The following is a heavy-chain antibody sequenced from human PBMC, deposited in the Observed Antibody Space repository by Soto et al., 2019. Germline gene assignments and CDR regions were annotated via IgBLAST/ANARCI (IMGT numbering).Heavy chain of an antibody. CDR3: ARDLYYYDSSGYYPWFDP. Sequence: ASVKVSCKASGYTFTSYAMHWVRQAPGQRLEWMGWINAGNGNTKYSQKFQGRVTITRDTSASTAYMELSSLRSEDTAVYYCARDLYYYDSSGYYPWFDPWGQGTLVTSP. D-gene: IGHD3-22*01. CDR1: GYTFTSYA. CDR2: INAGNGNT. J-gene: IGHJ5*02. V-gene: IGHV1-3*01.